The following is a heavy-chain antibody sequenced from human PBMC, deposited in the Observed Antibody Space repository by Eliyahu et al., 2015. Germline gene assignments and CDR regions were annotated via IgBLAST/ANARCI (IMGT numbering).Heavy chain of an antibody. D-gene: IGHD6-13*01. CDR3: AREMGIAAAGGDGSFDI. V-gene: IGHV4-59*01. CDR2: IHFRGGT. Sequence: QVQLQESGPGLVKPSETLSLTCTVSGGSISSYYWSWIRQPPGKGLEWIGYIHFRGGTHHNPPLKSRVTISVDTSKNQFSLKLSSVTAADTAVYYCAREMGIAAAGGDGSFDIWGQGTNGHRLF. J-gene: IGHJ3*02. CDR1: GGSISSYY.